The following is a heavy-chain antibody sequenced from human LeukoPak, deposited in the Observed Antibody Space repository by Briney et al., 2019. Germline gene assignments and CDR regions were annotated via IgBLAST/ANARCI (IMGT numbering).Heavy chain of an antibody. CDR1: GYTFTSYG. CDR3: TRDQGSSPDYFDN. CDR2: ISANNGHT. V-gene: IGHV1-18*01. D-gene: IGHD6-6*01. Sequence: ASVKVSCKASGYTFTSYGISWVRQAPGQGLEWMGWISANNGHTNYVQRLQGRLTLTTDTSTSTAYMELRSLRSDDTAIYYCTRDQGSSPDYFDNWGQEPWSPSPQ. J-gene: IGHJ4*01.